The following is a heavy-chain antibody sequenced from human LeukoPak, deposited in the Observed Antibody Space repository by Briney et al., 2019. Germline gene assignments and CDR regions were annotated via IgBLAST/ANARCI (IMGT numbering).Heavy chain of an antibody. CDR3: AREVKDIVLMVYAKHYYFDY. CDR2: INPNSGGT. Sequence: VASVKVSCKASGYTFTGYYMHWVRQAPGQGLEWMGWINPNSGGTNYAQKFQGRVTMTRDTSISTAYMELSRLRSDDTAVYYCAREVKDIVLMVYAKHYYFDYWGQGTLVTVSS. V-gene: IGHV1-2*02. CDR1: GYTFTGYY. D-gene: IGHD2-8*01. J-gene: IGHJ4*02.